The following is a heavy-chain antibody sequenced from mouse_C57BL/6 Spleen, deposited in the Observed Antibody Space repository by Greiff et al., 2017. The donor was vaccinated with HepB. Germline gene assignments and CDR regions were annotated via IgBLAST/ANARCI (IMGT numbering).Heavy chain of an antibody. D-gene: IGHD1-1*01. CDR1: GYAFSSYW. J-gene: IGHJ2*01. V-gene: IGHV1-80*01. Sequence: VQLQESGAELVKPGASVKISCKASGYAFSSYWMNWVKQRPGKGLEWIGQIYPGDGDTNYNGKFKGKATLTADKSSSTAYMQLSSLTSEDSAVYFCATIYYYGSSYFDYWGQGTTLTVSS. CDR3: ATIYYYGSSYFDY. CDR2: IYPGDGDT.